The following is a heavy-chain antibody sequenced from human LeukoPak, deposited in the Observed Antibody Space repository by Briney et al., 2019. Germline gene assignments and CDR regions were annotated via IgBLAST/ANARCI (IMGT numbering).Heavy chain of an antibody. CDR2: IYHSGST. CDR1: GXSISSGXY. D-gene: IGHD6-19*01. V-gene: IGHV4-38-2*02. J-gene: IGHJ4*02. Sequence: SXXLSXTXTVSGXSISSGXYGGGSRQXPXXGLEWIGSIYHSGSTYYNPSLKSRVTISVDTSKNQFSLKLSSVTAADTAVYYCARDSLSIAVAGTNYWGQGTLVTVSS. CDR3: ARDSLSIAVAGTNY.